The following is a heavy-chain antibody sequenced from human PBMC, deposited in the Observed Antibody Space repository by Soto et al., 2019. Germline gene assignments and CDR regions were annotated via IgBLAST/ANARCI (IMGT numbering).Heavy chain of an antibody. V-gene: IGHV4-59*08. CDR2: IYYSGST. J-gene: IGHJ3*02. CDR1: GGSISRYY. D-gene: IGHD1-26*01. CDR3: ASPGARGDFQI. Sequence: SDTLSLTCTLSGGSISRYYWSWIRQPPGKGLEWIGYIYYSGSTNYNPSLKSRVTISVDTSKNQFSLKLSSVPAADPALYYCASPGARGDFQIWRQGTMVTVSS.